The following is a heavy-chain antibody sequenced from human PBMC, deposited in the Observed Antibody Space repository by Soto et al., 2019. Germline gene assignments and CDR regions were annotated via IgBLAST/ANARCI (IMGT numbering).Heavy chain of an antibody. Sequence: TLSIACAVYGGSFSGYYWRWILQPPGKGLEWIGEINHSGSTNYNPSLKSRVTISVDTSKNQFSLKLSSVTAADTAVYYCARGHYGSGSYLGWFDPWGQGTLVTVSS. J-gene: IGHJ5*02. D-gene: IGHD3-10*01. CDR1: GGSFSGYY. CDR3: ARGHYGSGSYLGWFDP. CDR2: INHSGST. V-gene: IGHV4-34*01.